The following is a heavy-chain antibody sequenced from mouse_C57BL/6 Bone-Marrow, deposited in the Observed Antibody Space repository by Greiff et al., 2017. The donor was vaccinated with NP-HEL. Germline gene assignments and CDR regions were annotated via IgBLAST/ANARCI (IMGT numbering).Heavy chain of an antibody. J-gene: IGHJ3*01. CDR1: GYTFTSYW. Sequence: VQLQQPGAELVRPGSSVKLSCKASGYTFTSYWMDWVKQRPGQGLEWIGNIYPSDSETHYNQKFKDKATLTVDKSSSTAYMQLSSLTSEDSAVYYCARRGFYDGPAWFAYWGQGTLVTVSA. V-gene: IGHV1-61*01. D-gene: IGHD2-3*01. CDR3: ARRGFYDGPAWFAY. CDR2: IYPSDSET.